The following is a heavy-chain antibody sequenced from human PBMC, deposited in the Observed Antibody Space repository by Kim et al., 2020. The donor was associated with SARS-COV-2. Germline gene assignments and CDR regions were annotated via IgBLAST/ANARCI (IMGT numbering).Heavy chain of an antibody. Sequence: GGSLRLSCAASGFTFSSYGMHWVRQAPGKGLEWVAVIWYDGSNKYYADSVKGRFTISRDNSKNTLYLQMNSLRAEDTAVYYCARDRAIRYYGMDVWGQGTTVTVSS. V-gene: IGHV3-33*01. CDR2: IWYDGSNK. D-gene: IGHD3-10*01. CDR3: ARDRAIRYYGMDV. CDR1: GFTFSSYG. J-gene: IGHJ6*02.